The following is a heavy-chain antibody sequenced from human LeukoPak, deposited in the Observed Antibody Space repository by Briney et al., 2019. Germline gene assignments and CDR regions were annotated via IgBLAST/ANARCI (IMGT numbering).Heavy chain of an antibody. Sequence: SQTLSLTCTVSGGSISSGGYSWSWIRQHPGKGLEWIGYIYYSGSTYYNPSLKSRVTISVDTSKNQFSLKLSSVTAADTAVYYCARTVTTRIFDYWGQGTLVTVSS. D-gene: IGHD4-11*01. CDR3: ARTVTTRIFDY. J-gene: IGHJ4*02. V-gene: IGHV4-31*03. CDR2: IYYSGST. CDR1: GGSISSGGYS.